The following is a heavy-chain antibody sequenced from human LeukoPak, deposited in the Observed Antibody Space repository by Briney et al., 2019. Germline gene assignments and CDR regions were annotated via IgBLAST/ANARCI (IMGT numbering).Heavy chain of an antibody. Sequence: SETLSLTCTVSGGSISSSSYYWSWIRQPAGKGLEWIGRIYTSGSTNYNPSLKSRVTISVDTSKNQFSLKLSSVTAADTAVYYCARGYSYGRYYYYYYYMDVWGKGTTVTVSS. CDR1: GGSISSSSYY. CDR3: ARGYSYGRYYYYYYYMDV. CDR2: IYTSGST. V-gene: IGHV4-61*02. J-gene: IGHJ6*03. D-gene: IGHD5-18*01.